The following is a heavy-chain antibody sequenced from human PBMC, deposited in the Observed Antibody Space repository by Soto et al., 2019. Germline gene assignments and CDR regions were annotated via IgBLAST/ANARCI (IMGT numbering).Heavy chain of an antibody. J-gene: IGHJ4*02. Sequence: QVQLQESGPGLVQPSGTLSLTCAVSGASITNTNWWSWVRQPPGKGLEWIGEIYHRGNIDYNPSLKSRVTISVDKSKNLFSLKMTSVTAADTAVYYCARDRVSSPWYYFDSWGQGILVTVSS. CDR1: GASITNTNW. V-gene: IGHV4-4*02. CDR3: ARDRVSSPWYYFDS. CDR2: IYHRGNI. D-gene: IGHD6-19*01.